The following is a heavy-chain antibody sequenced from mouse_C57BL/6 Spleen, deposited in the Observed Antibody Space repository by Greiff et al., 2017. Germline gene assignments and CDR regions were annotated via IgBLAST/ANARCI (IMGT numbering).Heavy chain of an antibody. CDR1: GFTFSSYA. CDR2: ISSGGDYI. CDR3: TREGFNWDVYAMDY. Sequence: EVTLVESGEGLVKPGGSLKLSCAASGFTFSSYAMSWVRQTPEKRLEWVAYISSGGDYIYYADTVKGRFTISRDNARNTLYLQMSSLKSEDTAMYYCTREGFNWDVYAMDYWGQGTSVTVSS. V-gene: IGHV5-9-1*02. J-gene: IGHJ4*01. D-gene: IGHD4-1*01.